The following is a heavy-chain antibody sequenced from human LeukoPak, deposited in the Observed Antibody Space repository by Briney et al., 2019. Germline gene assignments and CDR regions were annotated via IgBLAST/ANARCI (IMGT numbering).Heavy chain of an antibody. V-gene: IGHV4-28*03. CDR3: ARDRGVYYDSSGSYLYYFDY. D-gene: IGHD3-22*01. J-gene: IGHJ4*02. CDR1: DYSISSTNW. Sequence: SDTLSLTCAVSDYSISSTNWWGWIRQSPGKGLEWIGYIYYSGTTYYNPSLKSRVTISVDTSKNQFSLKLSSVTAADTAVYYCARDRGVYYDSSGSYLYYFDYWGRGTLVTVSS. CDR2: IYYSGTT.